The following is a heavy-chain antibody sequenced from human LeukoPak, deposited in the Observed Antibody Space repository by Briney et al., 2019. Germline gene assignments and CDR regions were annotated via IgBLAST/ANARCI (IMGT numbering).Heavy chain of an antibody. CDR3: ARVTYYYDSSVGY. Sequence: SETLSLTCAVYGGSFSGYYWTWIRQPPGKGLEWIGEINHSGSTNYNPSLKSRVTISVDTSKNQFSLNLSSVTAADTAVYYCARVTYYYDSSVGYWGQGTLVTVSS. CDR2: INHSGST. J-gene: IGHJ4*02. D-gene: IGHD3-22*01. V-gene: IGHV4-34*01. CDR1: GGSFSGYY.